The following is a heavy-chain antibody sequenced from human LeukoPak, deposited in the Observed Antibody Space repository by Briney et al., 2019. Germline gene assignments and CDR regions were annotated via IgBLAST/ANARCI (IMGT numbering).Heavy chain of an antibody. CDR3: ARGGDYDSSGSPSDY. CDR1: GYTFTSYG. D-gene: IGHD3-22*01. CDR2: INPNSGGT. Sequence: GASVKVSCKASGYTFTSYGISWVRQAPGQGLEWMGWINPNSGGTNYAQKFQGRVTMTRDTSISTAYMELSRLRSDDTAVYYCARGGDYDSSGSPSDYWGQGTLVTVSS. V-gene: IGHV1-2*02. J-gene: IGHJ4*02.